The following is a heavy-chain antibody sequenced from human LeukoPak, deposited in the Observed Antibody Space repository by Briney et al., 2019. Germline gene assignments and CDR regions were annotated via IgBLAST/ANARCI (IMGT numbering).Heavy chain of an antibody. CDR3: ANHRLFGYVDSSVDY. CDR2: MYYSGST. Sequence: PSETLSLTCTVSGGSISSYYWNWIRQTPGGGLEWIGYMYYSGSTKYNPSLKSRATIEIDTSKSQFSLKLNSVTAADTAVYYCANHRLFGYVDSSVDYWGPGTLVIVSS. CDR1: GGSISSYY. J-gene: IGHJ4*02. D-gene: IGHD3-22*01. V-gene: IGHV4-59*08.